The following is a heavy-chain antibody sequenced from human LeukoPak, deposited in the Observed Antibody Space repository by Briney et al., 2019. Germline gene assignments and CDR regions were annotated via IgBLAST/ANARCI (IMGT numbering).Heavy chain of an antibody. V-gene: IGHV4-34*01. J-gene: IGHJ4*02. D-gene: IGHD1-7*01. CDR2: INHSGST. Sequence: SETLSLTCAVYGGSFSGYYWSWIRQPPGKGLEWIGEINHSGSTNYNPSLKSRVTISVDTSKNQFSLKLSSVTAADTAVYYCARRNYETGGSCNFDYWGQGTLVNVSS. CDR3: ARRNYETGGSCNFDY. CDR1: GGSFSGYY.